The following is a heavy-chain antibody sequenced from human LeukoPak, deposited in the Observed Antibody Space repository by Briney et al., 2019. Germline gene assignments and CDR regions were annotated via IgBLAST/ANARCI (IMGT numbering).Heavy chain of an antibody. CDR1: GYTFTGYY. D-gene: IGHD1-26*01. J-gene: IGHJ1*01. CDR2: INANSGDT. Sequence: GASVTVSCKTSGYTFTGYYPHWVRQAPRQGPEWMGWINANSGDTYYVQKFKGRITMTRDTSINTAYMELNRLISDDTAVYYCARVVDVGVPGFQHWGRGTLVTVSP. CDR3: ARVVDVGVPGFQH. V-gene: IGHV1-2*02.